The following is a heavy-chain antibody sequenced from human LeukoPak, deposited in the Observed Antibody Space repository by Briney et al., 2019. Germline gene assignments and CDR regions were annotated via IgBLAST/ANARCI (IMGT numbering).Heavy chain of an antibody. Sequence: GGSLRLSCAASGFTFSSYAMSWVRQAPGKGLEWVSAISGSGGSTYYADSVKGRFTISRDNSKSTLYLQMNSLRAEDTAVYYCAKEVEMATIPWYYFDYWGQGTLVTVSS. V-gene: IGHV3-23*01. J-gene: IGHJ4*02. CDR3: AKEVEMATIPWYYFDY. CDR2: ISGSGGST. CDR1: GFTFSSYA. D-gene: IGHD5-24*01.